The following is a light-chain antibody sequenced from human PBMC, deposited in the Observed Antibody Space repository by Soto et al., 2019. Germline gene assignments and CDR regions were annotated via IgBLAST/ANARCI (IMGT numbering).Light chain of an antibody. CDR1: QSISSY. CDR2: AAS. J-gene: IGKJ3*01. CDR3: QQSYNTPRT. V-gene: IGKV1-39*01. Sequence: DIQMTQSPSSLSASVGDRVTITCRASQSISSYLNWYQQKPGKAPKFLIYAASSLQSGVPSRFSGSGSGTDITLTITSLQPDDFATYYCQQSYNTPRTFGPGTKVDIK.